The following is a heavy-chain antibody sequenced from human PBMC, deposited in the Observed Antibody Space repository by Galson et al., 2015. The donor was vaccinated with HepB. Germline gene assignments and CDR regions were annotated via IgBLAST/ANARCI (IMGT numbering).Heavy chain of an antibody. J-gene: IGHJ6*02. CDR3: AGPIVVVPAATDYYYYGMDV. V-gene: IGHV1-69*13. Sequence: SVKVSCKASGGTFSSYAISWVRQAPGQGLEWMGGIIPIFGTANYAQKFQGRVTITADESTSTAYMELSSLRSEDTAVYYCAGPIVVVPAATDYYYYGMDVWGQGTTVTVSS. D-gene: IGHD2-2*01. CDR1: GGTFSSYA. CDR2: IIPIFGTA.